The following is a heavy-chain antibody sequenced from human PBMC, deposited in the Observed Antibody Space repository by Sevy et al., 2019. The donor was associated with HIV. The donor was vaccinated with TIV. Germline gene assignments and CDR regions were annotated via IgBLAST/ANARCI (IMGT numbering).Heavy chain of an antibody. D-gene: IGHD4-17*01. J-gene: IGHJ4*02. V-gene: IGHV3-7*01. CDR2: INQNGSEI. CDR3: ARDLPPSATTVAHFDY. CDR1: GLTFSNYW. Sequence: GGSLRLSCVVSGLTFSNYWMSWVRQAPGKGLEWVANINQNGSEIYSVDSVKGRFTFSRDNARNSLYLQMNSLRAEDTAVYYCARDLPPSATTVAHFDYWGRGTLVTVSS.